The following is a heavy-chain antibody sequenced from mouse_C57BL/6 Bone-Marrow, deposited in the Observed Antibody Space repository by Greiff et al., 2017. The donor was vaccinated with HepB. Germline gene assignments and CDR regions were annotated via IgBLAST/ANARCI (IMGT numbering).Heavy chain of an antibody. J-gene: IGHJ2*01. V-gene: IGHV5-17*01. CDR3: ARHGYFSDY. CDR1: GFTFSDYG. CDR2: ISSGSSTI. D-gene: IGHD2-2*01. Sequence: EVQVVESGGGLVKPGGSLKLSCAASGFTFSDYGMHWVRQAPEKGLEWVAYISSGSSTIYYADTVKGRFTISRDNAKNTLFLQMTSLRSEDTAMYYCARHGYFSDYWGQGTTLTVSS.